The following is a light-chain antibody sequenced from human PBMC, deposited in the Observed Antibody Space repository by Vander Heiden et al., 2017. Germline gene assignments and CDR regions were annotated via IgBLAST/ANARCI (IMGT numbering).Light chain of an antibody. CDR2: AAS. CDR1: QSISSY. V-gene: IGKV1-39*01. CDR3: QQSYSTLYT. J-gene: IGKJ2*01. Sequence: DIQLTQSPFSLSASVGDRVTITCRASQSISSYLNWYQQKPGKAPKLLIYAASSLQSGVPSRFSGSGSGTDFTLTISSLQPEDFATYYCQQSYSTLYTFGRGTKLEIK.